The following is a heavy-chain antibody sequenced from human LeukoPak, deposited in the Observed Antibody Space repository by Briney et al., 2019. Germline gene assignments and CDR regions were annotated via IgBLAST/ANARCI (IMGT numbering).Heavy chain of an antibody. J-gene: IGHJ6*03. CDR3: ARGHRTRYFDWLLFDYYYYYYMDV. CDR1: GGTFSSYA. CDR2: IIPIFGTA. D-gene: IGHD3-9*01. Sequence: SVKVSCKASGGTFSSYAISWVRQAPGQGLEWMGGIIPIFGTANYAQKFQGRVTMSRNTSISTDYMELSSLRSEDTAVYYCARGHRTRYFDWLLFDYYYYYYMDVWGKGTTVTISS. V-gene: IGHV1-69*06.